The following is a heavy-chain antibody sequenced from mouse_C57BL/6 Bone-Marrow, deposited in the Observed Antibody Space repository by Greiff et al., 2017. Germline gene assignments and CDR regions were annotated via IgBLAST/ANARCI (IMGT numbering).Heavy chain of an antibody. CDR1: GYTFTNYW. J-gene: IGHJ1*03. CDR2: IYPGGGYT. V-gene: IGHV1-63*01. Sequence: VQLQQSGAELVRPGTSVKMSCKASGYTFTNYWIGWAKQRPGHGLEWIGDIYPGGGYTNYNEKFKGKATLTADKSSSTAYMQFSSLTSEDSAIYYCARSRLWEWYVDGWGTGTTVTVSS. D-gene: IGHD6-1*01. CDR3: ARSRLWEWYVDG.